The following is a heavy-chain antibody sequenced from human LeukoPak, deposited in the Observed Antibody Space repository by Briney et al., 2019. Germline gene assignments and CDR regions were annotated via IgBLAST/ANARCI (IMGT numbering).Heavy chain of an antibody. D-gene: IGHD6-19*01. CDR1: GYTFTSYG. CDR2: ISAYNGNT. J-gene: IGHJ4*02. CDR3: ARLLYSSGWPPIDY. Sequence: ASVKVSCTASGYTFTSYGISWVRQAPGQGLEWMGWISAYNGNTNYAQKLQGRVTMTTDTSTSTAYMELRSLRSDDTAVYYCARLLYSSGWPPIDYWGQGTLVTVSS. V-gene: IGHV1-18*01.